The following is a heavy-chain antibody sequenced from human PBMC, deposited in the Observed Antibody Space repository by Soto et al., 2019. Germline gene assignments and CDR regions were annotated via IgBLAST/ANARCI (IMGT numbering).Heavy chain of an antibody. J-gene: IGHJ4*02. Sequence: GGSLRLSCAVSGFTFRGYGFNWVRQAPGRGLEWVSLIGSTGGVTHYADSVMGRFTISRDNSKNTLYLQMNSLRAEDTAVYYCANDLSGYSYASDYWGQGTLVTVSS. CDR2: IGSTGGVT. D-gene: IGHD5-18*01. V-gene: IGHV3-NL1*01. CDR3: ANDLSGYSYASDY. CDR1: GFTFRGYG.